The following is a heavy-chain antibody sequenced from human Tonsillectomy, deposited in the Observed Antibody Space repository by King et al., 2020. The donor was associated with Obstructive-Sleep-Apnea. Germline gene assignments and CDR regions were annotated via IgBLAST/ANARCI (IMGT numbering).Heavy chain of an antibody. V-gene: IGHV3-30*02. J-gene: IGHJ6*02. Sequence: VQLVESGGGVVQPGRSLRLSCAASGFTFSSYGMHWVRQAPGKGLEWVAFIRYDGSNKYYADSVKGRFTISRDNSKNTLYLQMNSLRAEDTAVYYCAKDRLDDSSGYYYGRRLSYGMDVWGQGTTVTVSS. CDR1: GFTFSSYG. CDR3: AKDRLDDSSGYYYGRRLSYGMDV. CDR2: IRYDGSNK. D-gene: IGHD3-22*01.